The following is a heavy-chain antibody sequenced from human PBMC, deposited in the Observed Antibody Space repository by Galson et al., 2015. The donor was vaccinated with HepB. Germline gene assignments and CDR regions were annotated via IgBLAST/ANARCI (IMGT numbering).Heavy chain of an antibody. Sequence: SVKVSCKASGYTFTSYGISWGRQAPGQGLEWMGWIGAYNGNTNYAQKLQGRVTMTTDTSTSTAYMELRSLRSDDTAVYYCAMSYGDPDAFDIWGQGTMVTVSS. J-gene: IGHJ3*02. CDR3: AMSYGDPDAFDI. V-gene: IGHV1-18*01. D-gene: IGHD4-17*01. CDR1: GYTFTSYG. CDR2: IGAYNGNT.